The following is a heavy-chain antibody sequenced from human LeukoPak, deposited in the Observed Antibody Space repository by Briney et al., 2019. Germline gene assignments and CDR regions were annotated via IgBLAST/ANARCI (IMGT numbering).Heavy chain of an antibody. CDR2: IHAGTGDT. CDR1: GYTFTGHY. CDR3: ARDENWGPDY. Sequence: ASVKVSCKASGYTFTGHYMHWVLQAPGQGLEWMGWIHAGTGDTNYAQKFQGRFTMTRDTSINTLYMELNRLTSDDTAVYFCARDENWGPDYWGQGTLVTVSS. D-gene: IGHD7-27*01. V-gene: IGHV1-2*02. J-gene: IGHJ4*02.